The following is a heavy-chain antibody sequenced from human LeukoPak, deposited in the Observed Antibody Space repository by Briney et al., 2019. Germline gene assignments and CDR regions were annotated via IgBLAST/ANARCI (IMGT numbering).Heavy chain of an antibody. Sequence: GASGKLSCKASGSTFTIYYILRVRQAPGQGQWRVGIVNPSGGSTSYAQTFQGRGTMTRDMSTGTVYMDLRSLRLDDPATAYCSKGRAGASSGRGGFYYYRYVWGKGTTVTVSS. CDR2: VNPSGGST. CDR1: GSTFTIYY. V-gene: IGHV1-46*01. D-gene: IGHD3-10*01. J-gene: IGHJ6*03. CDR3: SKGRAGASSGRGGFYYYRYV.